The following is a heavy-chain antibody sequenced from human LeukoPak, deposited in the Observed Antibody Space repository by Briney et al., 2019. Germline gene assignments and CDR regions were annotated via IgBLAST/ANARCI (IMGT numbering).Heavy chain of an antibody. V-gene: IGHV3-74*01. CDR1: GITFGNNW. CDR3: ARDVPHNWFDT. J-gene: IGHJ5*02. Sequence: GGSLRLSCAASGITFGNNWMHWVRQGPGKGLVWISRINSDGGGAIYADSVKGRFTVSRDNAKNTLYLQMNRLRAEDTAVYYCARDVPHNWFDTWGQGTLVTVSS. CDR2: INSDGGGA.